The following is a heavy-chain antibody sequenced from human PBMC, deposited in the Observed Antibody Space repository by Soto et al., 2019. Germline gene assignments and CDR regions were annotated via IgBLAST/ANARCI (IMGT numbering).Heavy chain of an antibody. J-gene: IGHJ6*02. CDR1: GFTFTSSA. CDR3: AAPCGTSCSGVGHYYYYGMDV. Sequence: GASVKVSCKASGFTFTSSAVQWVRQARGQRLEWIGWIVVGSGNTNYAQKFQERVTITRDMSTSTAYMELSSLRSEDTAVYYCAAPCGTSCSGVGHYYYYGMDVWGQGTTVTVSS. D-gene: IGHD2-2*01. CDR2: IVVGSGNT. V-gene: IGHV1-58*01.